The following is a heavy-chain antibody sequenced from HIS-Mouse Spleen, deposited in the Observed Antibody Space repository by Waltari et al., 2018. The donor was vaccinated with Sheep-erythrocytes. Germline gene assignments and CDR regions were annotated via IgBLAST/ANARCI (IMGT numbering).Heavy chain of an antibody. CDR2: ISYDGSNK. J-gene: IGHJ2*01. D-gene: IGHD1-1*01. V-gene: IGHV3-30*18. CDR3: AKVRTVNYWYFDL. CDR1: GFTLVSYG. Sequence: QVQLVESGGGVVQPGRPLRLPCAASGFTLVSYGMHWVRQAPGKGLEWVAVISYDGSNKYYADSVKGRFTISRDNSKNTLYLQMNSLRAEDTAVYYCAKVRTVNYWYFDLWGRGTLVTVSS.